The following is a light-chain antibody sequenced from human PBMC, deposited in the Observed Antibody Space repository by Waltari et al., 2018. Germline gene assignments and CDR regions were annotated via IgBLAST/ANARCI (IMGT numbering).Light chain of an antibody. Sequence: QSVLTQPPSASGTPGQPVTISCPGSNSNIGSKPVSWYQQLPGSAPKLLIYSNDRRPSGVPDRFSGSKSGTSASLAITGLQSEDEADYHCAAWDVRLNAVVFGGGTKLTVL. CDR1: NSNIGSKP. CDR3: AAWDVRLNAVV. CDR2: SND. J-gene: IGLJ2*01. V-gene: IGLV1-44*01.